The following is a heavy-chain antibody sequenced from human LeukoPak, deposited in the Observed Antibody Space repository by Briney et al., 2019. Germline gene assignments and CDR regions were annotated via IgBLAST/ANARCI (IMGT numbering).Heavy chain of an antibody. CDR2: IYYSGST. Sequence: SETLSLTCTVSGGSTSSYYWSWIRQPPGKGLEWIGYIYYSGSTNYNPSLKSRVTISVDTSKNQFSLKLSSVTAADTAVYYCARTVMGWFDPWGQGTLVTVSS. V-gene: IGHV4-59*08. CDR3: ARTVMGWFDP. CDR1: GGSTSSYY. J-gene: IGHJ5*02. D-gene: IGHD2-8*01.